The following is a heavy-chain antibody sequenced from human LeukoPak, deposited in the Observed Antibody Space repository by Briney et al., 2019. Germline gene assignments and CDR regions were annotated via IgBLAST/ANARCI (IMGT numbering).Heavy chain of an antibody. Sequence: GESLKISCKASGYAFSNFWIGWVRQVPGKGLEWMGIIYPGDSDTRYSPSFQGQVTVSADKSISTAYLQWGSLKASDTAMYHCVRRIGATRGADWGQGTLVTVSS. CDR1: GYAFSNFW. J-gene: IGHJ4*02. CDR2: IYPGDSDT. CDR3: VRRIGATRGAD. D-gene: IGHD5-12*01. V-gene: IGHV5-51*01.